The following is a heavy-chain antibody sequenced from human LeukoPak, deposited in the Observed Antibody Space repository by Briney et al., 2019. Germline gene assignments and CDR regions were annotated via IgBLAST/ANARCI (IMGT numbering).Heavy chain of an antibody. Sequence: QLWGSLRLSCAASGFTFSTFAMSWVRQAPGKGLEWVSAIRGSGGSTYYADSVKGRFTISRDNSKNTLYLQMSGLRAEDTAVYYCATWDAYWGQGTLVTVSS. CDR2: IRGSGGST. CDR1: GFTFSTFA. D-gene: IGHD1-26*01. CDR3: ATWDAY. V-gene: IGHV3-23*01. J-gene: IGHJ4*02.